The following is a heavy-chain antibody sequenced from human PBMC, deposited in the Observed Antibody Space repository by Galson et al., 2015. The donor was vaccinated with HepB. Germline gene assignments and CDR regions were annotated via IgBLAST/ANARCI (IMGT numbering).Heavy chain of an antibody. V-gene: IGHV3-30-3*01. CDR1: GFTFSSYA. J-gene: IGHJ6*02. CDR3: ARGTRSDFWRIYYYYGMDV. Sequence: SLRLSCAASGFTFSSYAMHWVRQAPGKGLEWVAVISYDGSNKYYADSVKGRFTISRDNSKNTLYLQMNSLRAEDTAVYYCARGTRSDFWRIYYYYGMDVWGQGTTVTVSS. D-gene: IGHD3-3*01. CDR2: ISYDGSNK.